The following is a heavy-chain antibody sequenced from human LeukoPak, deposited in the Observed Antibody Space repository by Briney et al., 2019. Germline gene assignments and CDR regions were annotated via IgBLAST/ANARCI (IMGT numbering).Heavy chain of an antibody. CDR1: GFTFSSYS. CDR2: ISSSSSYI. CDR3: AREGTRIRAAADPFDY. J-gene: IGHJ4*02. V-gene: IGHV3-21*01. D-gene: IGHD6-13*01. Sequence: PGGSLRLSCAASGFTFSSYSVNWVRQAPGKGLEWVSSISSSSSYIYYADSVKGRFTISRDNAKNSLYLQMNSLRAEDTAVYYCAREGTRIRAAADPFDYWGQGTLVTVSS.